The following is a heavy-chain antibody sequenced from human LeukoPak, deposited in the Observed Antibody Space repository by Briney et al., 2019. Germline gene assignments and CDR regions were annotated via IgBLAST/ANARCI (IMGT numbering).Heavy chain of an antibody. D-gene: IGHD3-9*01. V-gene: IGHV3-66*01. CDR2: IYSGGST. CDR3: ARAADYDILTGYYPDAFDI. J-gene: IGHJ3*02. CDR1: GFTVSNTY. Sequence: GGSLRLSCAASGFTVSNTYMSWVRQAPGKGLEWVSLIYSGGSTYYADSVKGRFTISRDNSMNTMFLQMNSLRAEDTAVYYCARAADYDILTGYYPDAFDIWGQGTMVTVSS.